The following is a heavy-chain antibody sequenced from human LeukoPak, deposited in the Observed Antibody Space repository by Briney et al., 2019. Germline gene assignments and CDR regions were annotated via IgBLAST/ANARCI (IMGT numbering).Heavy chain of an antibody. CDR1: GFTFSSYS. D-gene: IGHD3-22*01. CDR2: ISSSSSYI. J-gene: IGHJ4*02. V-gene: IGHV3-21*01. CDR3: ARDALIVVVPYFDY. Sequence: GSLRLSCAASGFTFSSYSMNWVRQAPGNGLEWVSSISSSSSYIYYADSVKGRFTISRDNAKNSLYLQMNSLRAEDTAVYYCARDALIVVVPYFDYWGQGTLVTVSS.